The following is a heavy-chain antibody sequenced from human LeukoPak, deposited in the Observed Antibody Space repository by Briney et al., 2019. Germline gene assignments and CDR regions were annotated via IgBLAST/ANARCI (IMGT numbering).Heavy chain of an antibody. D-gene: IGHD2-2*01. CDR3: TRFYHHYYFDY. J-gene: IGHJ4*02. CDR1: GFTFSNAW. V-gene: IGHV3-15*01. Sequence: GGSLRLSCAASGFTFSNAWMSWVRQAPGKGPEWVGRIKSKTDRGATDYAAPVKGRFTISRDDSKNTLYLQMNSLKTEDTAVYYCTRFYHHYYFDYWGQGTLVTVSS. CDR2: IKSKTDRGAT.